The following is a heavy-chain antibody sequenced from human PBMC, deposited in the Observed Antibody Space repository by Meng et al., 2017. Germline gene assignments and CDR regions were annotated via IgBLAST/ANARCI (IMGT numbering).Heavy chain of an antibody. J-gene: IGHJ5*02. CDR1: GYTFTDYY. CDR3: ATDLYRDWFDP. D-gene: IGHD1-26*01. CDR2: VDPEDGET. V-gene: IGHV1-69-2*01. Sequence: AQPGESGAEVKKPGATVKISCKVSGYTFTDYYMHWVQQAPGKGLEWMGLVDPEDGETIYAEKFQGRVTITADTSTDTAYMELSSLRSEDTAVYYCATDLYRDWFDPWGQGTLVTVSS.